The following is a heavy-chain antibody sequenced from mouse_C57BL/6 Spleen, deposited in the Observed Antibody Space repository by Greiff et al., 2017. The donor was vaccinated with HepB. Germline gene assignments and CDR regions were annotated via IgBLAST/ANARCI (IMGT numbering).Heavy chain of an antibody. CDR1: GYTFTDYN. V-gene: IGHV1-18*01. Sequence: EVQLQQSGPELVKPGASVQIPCKASGYTFTDYNMDWVKQSHGKSLEWIGDINPNNGGTIYNQKFKGKATLTVDKSSSTAYMELRSLTSGDTAVYYCARGGAMVPTDYAMGYCGQGTPATVS. J-gene: IGHJ4*01. CDR3: ARGGAMVPTDYAMGY. D-gene: IGHD2-3*01. CDR2: INPNNGGT.